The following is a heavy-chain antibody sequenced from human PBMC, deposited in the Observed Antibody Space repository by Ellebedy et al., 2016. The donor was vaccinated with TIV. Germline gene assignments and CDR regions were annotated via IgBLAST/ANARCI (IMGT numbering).Heavy chain of an antibody. J-gene: IGHJ5*01. CDR2: VSAYTGDT. CDR3: ARDMVQGMVAKYLWFDS. V-gene: IGHV1-18*01. D-gene: IGHD2-8*01. Sequence: ASVKVSCKASGYTLRDYGMSWVRQAPGQGLEWVGWVSAYTGDTEYAQSFQGRVTMTTDPSASIAYMELRSLRSDDTAVYYCARDMVQGMVAKYLWFDSWGQGTQVTVSS. CDR1: GYTLRDYG.